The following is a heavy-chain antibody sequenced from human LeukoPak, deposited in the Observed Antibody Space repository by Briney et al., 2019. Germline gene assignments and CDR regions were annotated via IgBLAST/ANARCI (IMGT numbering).Heavy chain of an antibody. CDR2: INHSGST. D-gene: IGHD2-2*01. V-gene: IGHV4-34*01. CDR3: ARELGYCSSTSCSRRRYFDY. Sequence: PSETLSLTCAVYGGSFSGYYWSWLRQPPGKGLEWLGEINHSGSTNYNPSLKSRVTISVDTSKNQLSLKLSSVTAADTAVYYCARELGYCSSTSCSRRRYFDYWGQGTLVTVSS. J-gene: IGHJ4*02. CDR1: GGSFSGYY.